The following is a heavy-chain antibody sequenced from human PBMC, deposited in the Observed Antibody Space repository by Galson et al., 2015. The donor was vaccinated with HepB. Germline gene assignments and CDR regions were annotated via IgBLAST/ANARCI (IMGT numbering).Heavy chain of an antibody. D-gene: IGHD3-22*01. V-gene: IGHV3-15*01. CDR1: GFTFSNAW. CDR3: TTDFIGDYYDSSGLNGFDI. J-gene: IGHJ3*02. Sequence: SLRLSCAASGFTFSNAWMSWVRQAPGKGLEWVGRIKSKTDGGTTDYAAPVKGRFTISRDDSKNTLYLQMNSLKTEDTAVYYCTTDFIGDYYDSSGLNGFDIWGQGTMVTVSS. CDR2: IKSKTDGGTT.